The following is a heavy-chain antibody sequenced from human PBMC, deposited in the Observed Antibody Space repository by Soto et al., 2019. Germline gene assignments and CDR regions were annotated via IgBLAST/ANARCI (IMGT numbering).Heavy chain of an antibody. CDR3: AKDVVVGATTGLGDYYYYYGMDV. J-gene: IGHJ6*02. CDR1: GFSFSSYS. CDR2: ISSSSSYI. V-gene: IGHV3-21*01. D-gene: IGHD1-26*01. Sequence: GWSPRLSCADSGFSFSSYSMNWVRQAPGKGLEWVSSISSSSSYIYYADSVKGRFTISRDNSKNTLYLQMNSLRAEDTAVYYCAKDVVVGATTGLGDYYYYYGMDVWGQGTTVPVS.